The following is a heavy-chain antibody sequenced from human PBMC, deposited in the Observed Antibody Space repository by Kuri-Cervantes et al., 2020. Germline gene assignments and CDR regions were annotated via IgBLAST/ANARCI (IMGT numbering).Heavy chain of an antibody. CDR1: GYTFTTYA. CDR2: INPNNGGT. D-gene: IGHD1-26*01. V-gene: IGHV1-2*02. J-gene: IGHJ4*02. CDR3: ARGIVGATFDY. Sequence: ASVKVSCKASGYTFTTYAMHWVRQAPGQRLEWMGWINPNNGGTNYAKKFQGRVTMTRDTSVSTAYMELSRLRSDDTAVYYCARGIVGATFDYWGQGTLVTVSS.